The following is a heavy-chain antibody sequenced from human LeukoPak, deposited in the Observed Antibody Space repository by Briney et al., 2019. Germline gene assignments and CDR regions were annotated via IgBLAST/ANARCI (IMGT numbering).Heavy chain of an antibody. CDR2: ISGYDRNT. V-gene: IGHV1-18*01. Sequence: VASVKVSCKASGYTFTTYGVSWVRQAPGQGLEWMGWISGYDRNTNYAQKLRGRVTMTTDTSTSTAYMDLRSLRSDDTALYYCARTVTTSSYYFDYWDQGTLVTVSS. D-gene: IGHD4-17*01. CDR1: GYTFTTYG. J-gene: IGHJ4*02. CDR3: ARTVTTSSYYFDY.